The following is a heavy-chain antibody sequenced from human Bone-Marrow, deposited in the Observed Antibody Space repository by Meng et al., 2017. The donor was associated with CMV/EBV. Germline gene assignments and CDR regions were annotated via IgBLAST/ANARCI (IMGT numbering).Heavy chain of an antibody. CDR3: ARDRSIAAAGPASNWFDP. V-gene: IGHV1-69*12. J-gene: IGHJ5*02. CDR2: IIPIFGTA. CDR1: GGTFSSYA. D-gene: IGHD6-13*01. Sequence: QGQLGQSGAEGKKPGSSVKVSCKASGGTFSSYAISWVRQAPGQGLEWMGGIIPIFGTANYAQKFQGRVTITADESTSTAYMELSSLRSEDTAVYYCARDRSIAAAGPASNWFDPWGQGTLVTVSS.